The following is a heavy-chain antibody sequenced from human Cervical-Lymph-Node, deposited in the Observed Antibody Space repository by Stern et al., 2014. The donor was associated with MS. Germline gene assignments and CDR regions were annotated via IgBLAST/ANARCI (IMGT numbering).Heavy chain of an antibody. CDR1: GYTFTNYY. J-gene: IGHJ6*02. D-gene: IGHD2-8*01. CDR2: INPGGGST. V-gene: IGHV1-46*01. CDR3: ARGSMDGLV. Sequence: DQLVESGAEVKKPGASVKVSCKASGYTFTNYYIHWVRQAPGQGLEWMGVINPGGGSTSYAQKFQGRVTMTRDTSTSTVYMELSSLRSEDTAVYYCARGSMDGLVWGQGTTVTVSS.